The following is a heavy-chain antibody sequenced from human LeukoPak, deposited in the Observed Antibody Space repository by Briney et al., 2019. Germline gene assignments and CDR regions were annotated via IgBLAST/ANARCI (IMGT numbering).Heavy chain of an antibody. V-gene: IGHV4-61*02. CDR2: IYTCGST. D-gene: IGHD6-19*01. Sequence: SQTLSLTCTVSGGSISRGSYYGSWIRQPAGKGLEWVGRIYTCGSTNYNPSLKSRVTISLDTSKSQFSLKLGSVTAADTAVYYCARDMSSFIAVTGWRAFDIWGPGTMVTVSS. CDR1: GGSISRGSYY. J-gene: IGHJ3*02. CDR3: ARDMSSFIAVTGWRAFDI.